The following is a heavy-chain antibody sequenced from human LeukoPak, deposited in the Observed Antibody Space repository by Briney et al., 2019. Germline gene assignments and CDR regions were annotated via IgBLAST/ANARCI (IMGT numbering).Heavy chain of an antibody. CDR2: IIPILGIA. D-gene: IGHD3-3*01. CDR1: GGTFSSYT. J-gene: IGHJ6*02. V-gene: IGHV1-69*02. Sequence: SVKVSCKASGGTFSSYTISWVRQAPGQGLEWMGRIIPILGIANYAQKFQGRVTITADKSTSTAYMELSSLRSEDTAVYYCARGGNYDFWSGYYGSYYYGMDVWGQGTTVTVSS. CDR3: ARGGNYDFWSGYYGSYYYGMDV.